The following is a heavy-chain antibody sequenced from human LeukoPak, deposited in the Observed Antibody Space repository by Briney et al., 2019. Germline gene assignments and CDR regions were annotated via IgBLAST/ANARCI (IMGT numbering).Heavy chain of an antibody. Sequence: SETLSLTCTVSGGSISSGSYYWSWIRQPAGKGLEWIGRIYTSGSTNYNPSLKSRVTISVDTSKNQFSLKLSSVTAADTAVYYCARGIKGIAAAGKTFDYWGQGTLVTVSS. CDR2: IYTSGST. CDR1: GGSISSGSYY. J-gene: IGHJ4*02. CDR3: ARGIKGIAAAGKTFDY. V-gene: IGHV4-61*02. D-gene: IGHD6-13*01.